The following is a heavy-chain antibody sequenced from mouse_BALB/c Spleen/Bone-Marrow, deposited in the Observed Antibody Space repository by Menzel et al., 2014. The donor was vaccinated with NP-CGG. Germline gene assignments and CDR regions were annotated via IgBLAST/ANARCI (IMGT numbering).Heavy chain of an antibody. V-gene: IGHV5-6*01. J-gene: IGHJ2*01. D-gene: IGHD1-1*01. CDR1: GFTFSSYG. Sequence: EVHLVESGGDLVKPGGSLKLSCVASGFTFSSYGMSWVRQTPDKRLEWVATISSGGSYTYYPDSVKGRFTISRDNAKNTLYLQMSSPKSEDTAMYYCGRNYYGSSYYFDYWGQGTTLTVSS. CDR2: ISSGGSYT. CDR3: GRNYYGSSYYFDY.